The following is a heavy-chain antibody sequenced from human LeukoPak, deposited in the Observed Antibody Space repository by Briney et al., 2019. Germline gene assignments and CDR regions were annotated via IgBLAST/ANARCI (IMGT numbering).Heavy chain of an antibody. V-gene: IGHV3-21*01. J-gene: IGHJ4*02. D-gene: IGHD6-19*01. CDR2: ISSSSSYI. CDR3: AKEYQEWLAFACDS. Sequence: PGGSLRLSCAASGFTFSSYSMNWVRQAPGKGLEWVSSISSSSSYIYYADSVKGRFTISRDNSKNTLFLQINSLKLEDTAVYYCAKEYQEWLAFACDSWGQGTLVTVSS. CDR1: GFTFSSYS.